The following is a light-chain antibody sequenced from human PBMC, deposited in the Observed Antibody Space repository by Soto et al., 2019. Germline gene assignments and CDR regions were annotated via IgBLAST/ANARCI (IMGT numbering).Light chain of an antibody. V-gene: IGKV3-20*01. CDR2: GVS. CDR1: QSVSSNY. CDR3: QQYGRSPYS. Sequence: EIVLTQSPGTLSLSLGERVTLSCRASQSVSSNYLAWYQQKPDQAPRLLIYGVSSRATGIPDRFTGSGSGRDFALTISRLEPEDFAVYYCQQYGRSPYSFGQGTKLESK. J-gene: IGKJ2*01.